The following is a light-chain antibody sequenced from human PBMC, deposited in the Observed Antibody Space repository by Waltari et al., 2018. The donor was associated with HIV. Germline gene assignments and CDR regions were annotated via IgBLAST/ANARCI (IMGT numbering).Light chain of an antibody. V-gene: IGKV4-1*01. CDR2: WAS. CDR3: QQYYATPLT. Sequence: DIVMTQSPDSLAVSLGERATINCKSSHSVLYSSNSENYLAWYQQKPGHPPHLLISWASAREPGVPDLSIGSGSETDFSLTISSLQAESVAVYYCQQYYATPLTFGGGTKVEIK. CDR1: HSVLYSSNSENY. J-gene: IGKJ4*01.